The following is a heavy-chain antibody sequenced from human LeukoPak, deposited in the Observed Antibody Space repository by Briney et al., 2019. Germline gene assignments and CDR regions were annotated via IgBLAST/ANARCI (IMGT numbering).Heavy chain of an antibody. D-gene: IGHD3-22*01. Sequence: GASVKVSCKASGGTFSSYAISWVRQAPGQGLEWMGGIIPIFGTANYAQKFQGRVTITADESTSTAYMELSSLRSEDTAVYYCATLDSSGYYSDYWGQGTLVTVSS. V-gene: IGHV1-69*13. CDR3: ATLDSSGYYSDY. CDR1: GGTFSSYA. CDR2: IIPIFGTA. J-gene: IGHJ4*02.